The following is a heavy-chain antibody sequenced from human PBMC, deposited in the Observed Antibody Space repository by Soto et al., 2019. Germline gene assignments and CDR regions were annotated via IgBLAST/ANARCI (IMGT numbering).Heavy chain of an antibody. Sequence: QVQLQQWGAGLLKPSETLSLTCAVYGGSFSGYYWSWIRQPPGKGLEWIGEINHSGSTNYILSLKSRVTISIDTSKNQFSLKLSSVTAADTAVYYCASGGQTIIPKDWGQGTLVTVSS. CDR2: INHSGST. J-gene: IGHJ4*02. CDR3: ASGGQTIIPKD. V-gene: IGHV4-34*02. CDR1: GGSFSGYY. D-gene: IGHD5-12*01.